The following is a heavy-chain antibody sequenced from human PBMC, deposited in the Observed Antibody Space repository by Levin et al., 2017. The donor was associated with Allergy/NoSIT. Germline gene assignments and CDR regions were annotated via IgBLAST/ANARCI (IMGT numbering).Heavy chain of an antibody. V-gene: IGHV3-74*01. J-gene: IGHJ4*02. D-gene: IGHD6-19*01. CDR3: AREGIAVALDY. CDR1: GFTFSSYW. CDR2: INSDGSST. Sequence: GGSLRLSCAASGFTFSSYWMHWVRQAPGKGLVWVSRINSDGSSTSYADSVKGRFTISRDNAKNTLYLQMNSLRAEDTAVYYCAREGIAVALDYWGQGTLVTVSS.